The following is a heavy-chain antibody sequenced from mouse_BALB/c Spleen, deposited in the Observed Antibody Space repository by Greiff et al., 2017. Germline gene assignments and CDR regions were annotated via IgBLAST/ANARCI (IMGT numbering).Heavy chain of an antibody. V-gene: IGHV3-6*02. CDR2: ISYDGSN. J-gene: IGHJ4*01. CDR3: ARAYDGSYAMDY. Sequence: ESGPGLVKPSQSLSLTCSVTGYSITSGYYWNWIRQFPGNKLEWMGYISYDGSNNYNPSLKNRISITRDTSKNQFFLKLNSVTTEDTATYYCARAYDGSYAMDYWGQGTSVTVSS. CDR1: GYSITSGYY. D-gene: IGHD2-3*01.